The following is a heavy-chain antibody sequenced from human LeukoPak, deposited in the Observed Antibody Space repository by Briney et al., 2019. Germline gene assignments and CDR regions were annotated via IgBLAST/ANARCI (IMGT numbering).Heavy chain of an antibody. CDR3: ARGYYYDSSGYPLDYYYGMDV. V-gene: IGHV3-30-3*01. CDR2: ISDDGSNK. J-gene: IGHJ6*02. CDR1: GFTFSSYA. Sequence: PGRSLRLSCAASGFTFSSYAMHWVRQAPGKGLEWVAVISDDGSNKYYADSVKGRFTISRDNSKNTLYLQMNSLRAEDTAVYYCARGYYYDSSGYPLDYYYGMDVWGQGTTVTVSS. D-gene: IGHD3-22*01.